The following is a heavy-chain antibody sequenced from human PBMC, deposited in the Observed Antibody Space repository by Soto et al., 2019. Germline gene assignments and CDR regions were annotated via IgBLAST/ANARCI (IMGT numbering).Heavy chain of an antibody. CDR3: ARDQGGYYDSSGYITLWLLGYFDY. D-gene: IGHD3-22*01. CDR1: GYTFTNYY. Sequence: ASVKVSCKASGYTFTNYYMHWVRQAPGQGLEWMGIINPTDGSTSYAQKFQGRVTMTRDTSTSTVSMELSSLRSEDTAVYYCARDQGGYYDSSGYITLWLLGYFDYWGQGTLVTVSS. CDR2: INPTDGST. J-gene: IGHJ4*02. V-gene: IGHV1-46*01.